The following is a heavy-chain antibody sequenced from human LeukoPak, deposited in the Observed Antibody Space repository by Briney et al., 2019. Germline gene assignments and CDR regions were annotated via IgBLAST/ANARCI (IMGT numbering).Heavy chain of an antibody. Sequence: ASVKVSCKVSGYTLTELSMHWVRQAPGKGLEWVGGFDPEDGETIYAQKFQGRVTMTEDTSTDTAYMELSSLRSEDTAVYYCATGYCGGDCYSGWFDPWGQGTLVTVSS. CDR1: GYTLTELS. CDR2: FDPEDGET. CDR3: ATGYCGGDCYSGWFDP. J-gene: IGHJ5*02. V-gene: IGHV1-24*01. D-gene: IGHD2-21*02.